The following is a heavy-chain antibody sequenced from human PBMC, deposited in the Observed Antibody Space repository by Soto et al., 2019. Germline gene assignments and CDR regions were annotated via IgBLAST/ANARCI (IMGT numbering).Heavy chain of an antibody. V-gene: IGHV1-18*01. Sequence: QVQLVQSGAEVKKPGASVKVSCKTSGYTFTSYHISWVRQAPGQGHEWMGWISAYNTNTNYAQKFQVRVTMTTDTLTITAYMELRSLRSDDTAVYYCARDTPPTDFCGQGTLVTVSS. J-gene: IGHJ4*02. CDR3: ARDTPPTDF. CDR2: ISAYNTNT. CDR1: GYTFTSYH.